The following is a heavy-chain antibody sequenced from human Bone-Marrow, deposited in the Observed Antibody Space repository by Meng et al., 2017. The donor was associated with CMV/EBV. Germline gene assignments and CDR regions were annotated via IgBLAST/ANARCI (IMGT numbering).Heavy chain of an antibody. J-gene: IGHJ6*02. V-gene: IGHV4-61*01. CDR1: GGSVSSGSYY. Sequence: SETLSLTCTVSGGSVSSGSYYWSWIRQPPGKGLEWIGYIYYSGSTNYNPSLKSRVTISVDTSKNQFSLKLSSVTAADTAVYYCARGAYYYYDSSGYSYYYYYGMDVWGQGTTVTAP. CDR3: ARGAYYYYDSSGYSYYYYYGMDV. D-gene: IGHD3-22*01. CDR2: IYYSGST.